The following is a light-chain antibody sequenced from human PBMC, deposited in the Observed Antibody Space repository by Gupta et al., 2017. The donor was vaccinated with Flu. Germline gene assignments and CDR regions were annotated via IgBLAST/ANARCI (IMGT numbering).Light chain of an antibody. CDR1: QSIDNY. CDR3: QQNDGTPYT. Sequence: DIQMTQSPSSLSASVGDRVTITCRASQSIDNYLNWYQQNTGKAPKLLIYDASSLQIGIPSRFSGSKSGTDFTLTISSLQPEDFAFYYCQQNDGTPYTFGQGTKLEIK. CDR2: DAS. V-gene: IGKV1-39*01. J-gene: IGKJ2*01.